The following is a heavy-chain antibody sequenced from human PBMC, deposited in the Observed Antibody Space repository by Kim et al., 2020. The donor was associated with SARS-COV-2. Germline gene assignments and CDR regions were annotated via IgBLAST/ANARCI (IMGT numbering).Heavy chain of an antibody. CDR3: ANNADYYGSGSYFEY. V-gene: IGHV3-23*01. D-gene: IGHD3-10*01. CDR1: GLTLSNYA. CDR2: LTGSGGSS. J-gene: IGHJ4*02. Sequence: GGSLRLSCAASGLTLSNYAVSWVRQAPGRGLEWVSTLTGSGGSSYYADSVKGRFTISRDNSKNTVHLHLNNLRADDTAVYYCANNADYYGSGSYFEYWGQGTLFTVSS.